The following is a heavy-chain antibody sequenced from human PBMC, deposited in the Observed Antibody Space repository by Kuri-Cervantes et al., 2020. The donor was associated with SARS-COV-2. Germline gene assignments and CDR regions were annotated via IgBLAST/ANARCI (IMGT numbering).Heavy chain of an antibody. Sequence: GGSLRLSCAASGFTFSDYYMSWIRQAPGKGLEWVSYISSSSSYTSYADSVKGRFTISRDNAKNSLYLQMNSLRAEDTAVYYCARGVGSYYYYYYMDVWGKGTTVTVSS. CDR2: ISSSSSYT. D-gene: IGHD3-10*01. J-gene: IGHJ6*03. CDR1: GFTFSDYY. CDR3: ARGVGSYYYYYYMDV. V-gene: IGHV3-11*06.